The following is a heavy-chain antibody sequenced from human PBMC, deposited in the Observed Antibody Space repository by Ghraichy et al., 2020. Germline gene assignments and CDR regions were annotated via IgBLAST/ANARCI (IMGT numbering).Heavy chain of an antibody. D-gene: IGHD3-22*01. CDR3: ASTDYYDSRGRRKPYAFDI. CDR2: IYYSGST. J-gene: IGHJ3*02. V-gene: IGHV4-31*03. Sequence: SETLSLTCTVSGGSISSGGYYWSWIRQHPGKGLEWIGYIYYSGSTYYNPSLKSRVTISVDTSKNQFSLKLSSVTAADTAVYYCASTDYYDSRGRRKPYAFDIWGQGTMVTVSS. CDR1: GGSISSGGYY.